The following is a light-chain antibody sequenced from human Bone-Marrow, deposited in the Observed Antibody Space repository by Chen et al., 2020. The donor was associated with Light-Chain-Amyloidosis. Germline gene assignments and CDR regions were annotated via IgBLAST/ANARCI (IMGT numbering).Light chain of an antibody. CDR1: SSDVGGDNH. CDR3: SSYTVTNTLV. Sequence: QSALTQPASVSGSPGQSITISCTGTSSDVGGDNHFSWYQQHPDKAPKLMIYEVTNRPSWVPDRFAGSKSDNTASLTISGIQTEYGADYFCSSYTVTNTLVFGSGTRVTVL. J-gene: IGLJ1*01. CDR2: EVT. V-gene: IGLV2-14*01.